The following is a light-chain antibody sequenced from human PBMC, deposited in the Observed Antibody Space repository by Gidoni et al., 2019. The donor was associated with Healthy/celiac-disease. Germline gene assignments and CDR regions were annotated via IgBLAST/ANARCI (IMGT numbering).Light chain of an antibody. CDR2: GAS. CDR3: QQYGSYPGT. Sequence: PATPSLFPGERATLSCRARKSVSSSYLAWYQQKPGQAPRLLIYGASSRATGIPDRFSGSGSGTDFTLTISRLEPEDFAVYYCQQYGSYPGTFGQGTRLEIK. J-gene: IGKJ5*01. CDR1: KSVSSSY. V-gene: IGKV3-20*01.